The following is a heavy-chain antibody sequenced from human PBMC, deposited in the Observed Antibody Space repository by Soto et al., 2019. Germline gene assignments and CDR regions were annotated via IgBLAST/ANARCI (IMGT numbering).Heavy chain of an antibody. Sequence: SETLSLTCTVSGGSINNYYWSWIRQPPGKGLEWIGYIYYSGSTYYNPSLKSRVTISVDTSKNQFSLKLSSVTAADTALYYCARHVTHPTFEYWGQGALVTVSS. CDR3: ARHVTHPTFEY. CDR1: GGSINNYY. CDR2: IYYSGST. J-gene: IGHJ4*02. V-gene: IGHV4-59*08.